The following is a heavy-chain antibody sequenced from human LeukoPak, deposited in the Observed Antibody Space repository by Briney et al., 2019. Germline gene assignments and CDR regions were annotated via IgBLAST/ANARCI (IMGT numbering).Heavy chain of an antibody. V-gene: IGHV3-33*06. CDR2: IWYDGSNK. Sequence: PGGSLRLSCAASGFTFSSYGMHWVRQAPGKGLEWVAVIWYDGSNKYYADSVKGLFTISRDNSKNTLYLQMNSLRAEDTAVYYCAKDHGNYDILTGYLGFDPWGQGTLVTVSS. CDR3: AKDHGNYDILTGYLGFDP. CDR1: GFTFSSYG. J-gene: IGHJ5*02. D-gene: IGHD3-9*01.